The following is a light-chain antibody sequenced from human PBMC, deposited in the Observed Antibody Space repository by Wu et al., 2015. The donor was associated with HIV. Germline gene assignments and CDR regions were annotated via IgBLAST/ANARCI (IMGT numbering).Light chain of an antibody. CDR2: ATS. CDR1: QNINQW. J-gene: IGKJ1*01. V-gene: IGKV1-5*03. CDR3: QQYNSYSWT. Sequence: DIQMTQFPSTLSASVGDMVTITCRASQNINQWLAWYQQKPGQAPKPLIYATSALQTGVPSRFSGSGSGTEFTLTISSLQPDDFATYYCQQYNSYSWTFGQGTKVEIK.